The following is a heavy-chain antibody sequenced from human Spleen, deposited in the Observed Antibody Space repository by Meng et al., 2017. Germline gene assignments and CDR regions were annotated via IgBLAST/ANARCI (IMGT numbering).Heavy chain of an antibody. CDR3: ARGPTTMAHDFDY. CDR1: GDSVSSNSAA. CDR2: TYYRSTWYN. V-gene: IGHV6-1*01. J-gene: IGHJ4*02. Sequence: VHLQQSGPGLVKPSQTLSLTCDISGDSVSSNSAAWSWIRQSPSRGLEWLGRTYYRSTWYNDYAAFVRGRITINPDTSKNQFSLHLNSVTPEDTAVYYCARGPTTMAHDFDYWGQGTLVTVSS. D-gene: IGHD4-11*01.